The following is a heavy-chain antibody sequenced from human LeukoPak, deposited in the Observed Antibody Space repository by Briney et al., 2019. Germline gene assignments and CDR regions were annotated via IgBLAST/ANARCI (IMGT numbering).Heavy chain of an antibody. D-gene: IGHD6-13*01. CDR3: ATRIASPGRGWFDP. CDR1: GFIFSNYV. Sequence: GGSLRLSCAASGFIFSNYVMNWARQAPGKGLGWVAIISYDGGNKYYADSVKGRFTISRDNSKNTVYLQMNSLRAEDTAVYYCATRIASPGRGWFDPWGQGTLVTVSS. J-gene: IGHJ5*02. V-gene: IGHV3-30-3*01. CDR2: ISYDGGNK.